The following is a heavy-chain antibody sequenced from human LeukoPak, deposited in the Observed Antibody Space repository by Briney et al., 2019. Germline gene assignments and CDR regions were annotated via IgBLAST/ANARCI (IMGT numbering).Heavy chain of an antibody. V-gene: IGHV3-23*01. CDR3: AVETTDSPDY. D-gene: IGHD3-22*01. J-gene: IGHJ4*02. Sequence: GGSLRLSCVASGLTFSSHAMAWVRQAPGKGLEWVSGISGSGFNTFYGDSVKGRFTISRDNAKNTLYLQMKRLSADDTAVYYCAVETTDSPDYWGQGTVVTVSS. CDR2: ISGSGFNT. CDR1: GLTFSSHA.